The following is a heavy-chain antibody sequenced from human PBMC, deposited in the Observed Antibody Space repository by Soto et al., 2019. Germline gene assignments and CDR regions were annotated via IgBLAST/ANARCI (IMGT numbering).Heavy chain of an antibody. D-gene: IGHD3-9*01. Sequence: SETLSLTCTVSGGSISNYCWSWIRQPPGRGLEWIGHIFYSGSTNYNPALKSRVTISVDTSKSQFSLKLSSVTAADTAVYYCEKDFEYIFVTFRWSAPWGKGTFVPVSP. CDR2: IFYSGST. J-gene: IGHJ5*02. CDR3: EKDFEYIFVTFRWSAP. CDR1: GGSISNYC. V-gene: IGHV4-59*01.